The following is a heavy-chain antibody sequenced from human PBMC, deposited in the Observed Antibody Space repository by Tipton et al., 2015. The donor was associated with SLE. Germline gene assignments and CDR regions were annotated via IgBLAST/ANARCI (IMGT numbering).Heavy chain of an antibody. V-gene: IGHV1-18*01. D-gene: IGHD4-23*01. CDR3: ARAYGGNSPFDY. CDR1: GYTFTSYS. CDR2: ISASNGDT. J-gene: IGHJ4*02. Sequence: QLVQSGVEVKKPGASVKVSCKASGYTFTSYSITWVRQAPGQGLEWMGWISASNGDTNYAQKFQGRVTMTTDTSTNTAYMELRSLRSEDTAVYYCARAYGGNSPFDYWGQGTLVTVSS.